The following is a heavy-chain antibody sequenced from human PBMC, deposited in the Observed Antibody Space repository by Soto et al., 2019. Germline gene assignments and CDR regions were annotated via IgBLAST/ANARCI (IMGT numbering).Heavy chain of an antibody. CDR3: AKDWLNYDILTGYYIPNFDY. Sequence: VQLVESGGGVVQPGRSLRLSCAASGFTFSSYGMHWVRQAPGKGLEWVAVISYDGSNKYYADSVKGRFTISRDNSKNTLYLQMNSLRAEDTAVYYCAKDWLNYDILTGYYIPNFDYWGQGTLVTVSS. CDR2: ISYDGSNK. J-gene: IGHJ4*02. D-gene: IGHD3-9*01. V-gene: IGHV3-30*18. CDR1: GFTFSSYG.